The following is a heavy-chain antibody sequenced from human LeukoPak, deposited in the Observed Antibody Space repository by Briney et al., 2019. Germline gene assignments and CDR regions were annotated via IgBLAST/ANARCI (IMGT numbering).Heavy chain of an antibody. D-gene: IGHD3-22*01. CDR1: GGSISSYY. CDR3: ARARRLYGMDV. Sequence: SETLSLTCTVSGGSISSYYWSWIRQPPGKGLEWIGYIYYSGSTNYNPSLKSRVTISVDTSKNQFSLKLSSVTAADTAVYYCARARRLYGMDVWGQGTTVIVSS. J-gene: IGHJ6*02. V-gene: IGHV4-59*01. CDR2: IYYSGST.